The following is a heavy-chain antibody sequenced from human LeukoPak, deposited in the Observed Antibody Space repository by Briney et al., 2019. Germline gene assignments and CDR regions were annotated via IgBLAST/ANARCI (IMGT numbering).Heavy chain of an antibody. CDR3: ASALRYYSDSSGYAFDY. J-gene: IGHJ4*02. CDR2: IIPIFRTA. D-gene: IGHD3-22*01. V-gene: IGHV1-69*01. Sequence: SVKVSCKASGGTFRSFAISRVRQAPGQGLEWMGGIIPIFRTANYAQKFQGRVTITADEPTSTAYMELSSLRSEDTAVYYCASALRYYSDSSGYAFDYWGQGTLVTVSS. CDR1: GGTFRSFA.